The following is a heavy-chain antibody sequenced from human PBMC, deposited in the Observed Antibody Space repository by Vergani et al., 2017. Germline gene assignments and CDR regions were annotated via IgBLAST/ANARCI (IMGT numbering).Heavy chain of an antibody. J-gene: IGHJ6*03. D-gene: IGHD3-3*01. Sequence: EVQLVESGGGLVQPGGSLRLSCAASGFTFSSYWMSCVRQAPGKGLEWVANIKQDGSEKYYVDSVKGCFTISRNNAKNSLSLQINSLRAEDTAVYYCAIDRRYDFWGRNYMYVWGKGTTVTVSS. V-gene: IGHV3-7*01. CDR2: IKQDGSEK. CDR3: AIDRRYDFWGRNYMYV. CDR1: GFTFSSYW.